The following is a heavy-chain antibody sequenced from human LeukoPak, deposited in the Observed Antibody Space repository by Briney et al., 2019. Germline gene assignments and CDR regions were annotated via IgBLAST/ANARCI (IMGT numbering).Heavy chain of an antibody. J-gene: IGHJ4*02. Sequence: PGGSLRLSCAASGFTVSSNYLSWVRQAPGKGLEWVANIKQDGSEKYYVDSVKGRFTISRDNAKNSLYLQMNSLRAEDTAVYYCARGFGRWLQLYDYFDYWGQGTLVTVSS. CDR1: GFTVSSNY. CDR3: ARGFGRWLQLYDYFDY. V-gene: IGHV3-7*01. CDR2: IKQDGSEK. D-gene: IGHD5-24*01.